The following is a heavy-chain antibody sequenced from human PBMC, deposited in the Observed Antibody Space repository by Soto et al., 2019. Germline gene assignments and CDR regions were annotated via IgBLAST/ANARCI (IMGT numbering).Heavy chain of an antibody. CDR2: IVPLPGTT. Sequence: QVQLVQSGAAVRKPGSSVKVSCKASGGTFTKYAITWVRQAPRQGLEWMGGIVPLPGTTNYAQKFRGRVTLSADESTSAAYLGLSSLRSEDTAMYYCASGVGGLGGSSGWPDYAFDVWGQGTMVIVSS. V-gene: IGHV1-69*01. CDR1: GGTFTKYA. CDR3: ASGVGGLGGSSGWPDYAFDV. J-gene: IGHJ3*01. D-gene: IGHD6-19*01.